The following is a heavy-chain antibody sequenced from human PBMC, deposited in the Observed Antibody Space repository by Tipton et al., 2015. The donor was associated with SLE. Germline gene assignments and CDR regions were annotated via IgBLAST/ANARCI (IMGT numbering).Heavy chain of an antibody. J-gene: IGHJ4*02. Sequence: SLRLSCAASGFTFSSYVMSWVRQAPGKGLEWVSSISSSSSYIYYADSVKGRFTISRDNAKNSLYLQMNSLRAEDTAVYYCAKSGGIDDFWSGYWGTYYFDYWGQGTLVTVSS. D-gene: IGHD3-3*01. CDR3: AKSGGIDDFWSGYWGTYYFDY. CDR1: GFTFSSYV. V-gene: IGHV3-21*04. CDR2: ISSSSSYI.